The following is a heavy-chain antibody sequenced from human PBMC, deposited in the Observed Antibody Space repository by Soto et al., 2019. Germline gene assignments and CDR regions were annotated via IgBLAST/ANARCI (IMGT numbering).Heavy chain of an antibody. J-gene: IGHJ4*02. CDR3: ARESVDTAMVTPAFDY. CDR2: ISYDGSNK. Sequence: QVQLVESGGGVVQPGRSLRLSCAASGFTFSSYAMHWVRQAPGKGLEWVAVISYDGSNKYYADSVKGRFTISRDNSKNTLYLQMNSLRAEDTAVYYCARESVDTAMVTPAFDYWGQGTLVTVSS. D-gene: IGHD5-18*01. CDR1: GFTFSSYA. V-gene: IGHV3-30-3*01.